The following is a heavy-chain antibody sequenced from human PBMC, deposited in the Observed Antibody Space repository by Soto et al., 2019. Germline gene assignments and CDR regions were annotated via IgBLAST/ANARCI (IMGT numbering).Heavy chain of an antibody. Sequence: SETLSLTCAVYGGSFSGYYWSWIRQPPGKGLEWIGEINHSGSTNYNPSLKSRVTISVDTSKNQFSLKLSSVTAADTAVYYCARARTWIQLWSDYYYYGMDVWGQGTTVTVSS. CDR1: GGSFSGYY. V-gene: IGHV4-34*01. CDR2: INHSGST. CDR3: ARARTWIQLWSDYYYYGMDV. J-gene: IGHJ6*02. D-gene: IGHD5-18*01.